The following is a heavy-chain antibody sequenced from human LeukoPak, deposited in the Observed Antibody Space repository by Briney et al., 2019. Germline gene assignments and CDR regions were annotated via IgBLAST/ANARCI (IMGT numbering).Heavy chain of an antibody. Sequence: SETLSLTCTVSGGSISSDYWSWIRQPPGKGLEWIGYIYYSGSTNYNPSLKSRVTISVDTSKNQYSLKLSSVTAADTAVYYCASGLRWQIDYWGQGTLVTVSS. V-gene: IGHV4-59*01. D-gene: IGHD4-23*01. CDR2: IYYSGST. CDR3: ASGLRWQIDY. CDR1: GGSISSDY. J-gene: IGHJ4*02.